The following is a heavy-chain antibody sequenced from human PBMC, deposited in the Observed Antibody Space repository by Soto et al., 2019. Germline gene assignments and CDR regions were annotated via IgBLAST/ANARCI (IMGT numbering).Heavy chain of an antibody. CDR1: GGSFSAYY. D-gene: IGHD1-26*01. Sequence: PSETLSLTCAVYGGSFSAYYWSWVRQPPGKGLEWIGEIIHSESTKYNPSLKSRVTISVDTSKNQFSLKLRSVTAADTAVYYCARQRPTDGRWEFANYYGMDVWGQGTPVTV. CDR2: IIHSEST. V-gene: IGHV4-34*12. J-gene: IGHJ6*02. CDR3: ARQRPTDGRWEFANYYGMDV.